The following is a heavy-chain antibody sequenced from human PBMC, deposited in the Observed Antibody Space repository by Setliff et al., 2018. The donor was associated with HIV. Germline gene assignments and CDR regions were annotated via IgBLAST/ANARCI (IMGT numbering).Heavy chain of an antibody. CDR3: AKEQGITVGAAVYYYFYAMDV. V-gene: IGHV3-23*01. D-gene: IGHD6-19*01. J-gene: IGHJ6*02. Sequence: QAGGSLRLSCAASGFTFSSYAMSWVRQAPGKGLQWVSAMSGSGANAYYADSVKGRFTAARDNSKGTLYLQSNSRRAEDTAVYYCAKEQGITVGAAVYYYFYAMDVWGQGTSVTVSS. CDR1: GFTFSSYA. CDR2: MSGSGANA.